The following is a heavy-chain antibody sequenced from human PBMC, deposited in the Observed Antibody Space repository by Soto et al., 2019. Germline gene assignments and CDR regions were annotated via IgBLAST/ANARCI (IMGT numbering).Heavy chain of an antibody. V-gene: IGHV4-30-4*01. CDR2: IYYSGST. CDR1: GGSISSGDYY. Sequence: QVQLQESGPGLVKPSQTLSLTCTVSGGSISSGDYYWSWIRQPPGKGLEWIGYIYYSGSTYYNPSLKSRVTISVDTSKNQFSLKLSSVTAADTAVYYCARVAYDSSGYYNWFDPWGQGTLVTVSS. D-gene: IGHD3-22*01. CDR3: ARVAYDSSGYYNWFDP. J-gene: IGHJ5*02.